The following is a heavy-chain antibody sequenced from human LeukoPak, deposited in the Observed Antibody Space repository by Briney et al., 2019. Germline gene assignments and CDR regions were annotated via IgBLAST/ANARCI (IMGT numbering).Heavy chain of an antibody. CDR2: IYYSGST. D-gene: IGHD2-2*01. Sequence: WETLSLTCTVSGGTISSHYWSWVRQPPGKGLEWIGYIYYSGSTNYIPSLKSRVTISVDTSKNHSSLKLSSMTDAEMAVYYCAITSCNNTSCYEDWFDPWGQGTLVTVSS. V-gene: IGHV4-59*11. J-gene: IGHJ5*02. CDR3: AITSCNNTSCYEDWFDP. CDR1: GGTISSHY.